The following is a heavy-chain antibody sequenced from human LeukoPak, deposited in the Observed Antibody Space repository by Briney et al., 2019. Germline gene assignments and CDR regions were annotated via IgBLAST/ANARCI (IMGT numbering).Heavy chain of an antibody. D-gene: IGHD2-2*01. J-gene: IGHJ1*01. CDR3: ARDLGIVVVPAGNFQH. CDR2: INPNSGGT. Sequence: ASVKVSCKASGYTFTGYYMHWVRQAPGQGLEWMGWINPNSGGTNYAQKFQGRVTMTRDTSISTAYMELSRLRSDDTAVNYCARDLGIVVVPAGNFQHWGQGTLVTVSS. CDR1: GYTFTGYY. V-gene: IGHV1-2*02.